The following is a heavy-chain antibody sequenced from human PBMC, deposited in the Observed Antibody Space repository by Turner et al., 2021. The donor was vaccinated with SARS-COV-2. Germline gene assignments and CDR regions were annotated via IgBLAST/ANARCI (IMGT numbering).Heavy chain of an antibody. J-gene: IGHJ4*02. CDR2: IYYSRSN. CDR1: GGSISSISYY. V-gene: IGHV4-39*01. D-gene: IGHD3-3*01. CDR3: ACGYYSRGDY. Sequence: QLQLQESGPGLVKPSEILSLTCTVTGGSISSISYYWGWIRQPPGKGLEWSRSIYYSRSNNYTPSLRSRVTISADTTKNQYSLRLSTVTAADTAVYYCACGYYSRGDYWGQGTLVTVSS.